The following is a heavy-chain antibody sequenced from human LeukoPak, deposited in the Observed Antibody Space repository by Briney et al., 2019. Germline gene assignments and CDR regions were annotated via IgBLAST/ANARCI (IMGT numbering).Heavy chain of an antibody. CDR3: ARDQTGDPRGAFDN. Sequence: PGGSLRLSCAASGFPFSTYAMHWVRQAPGKGLEWVAVIWYDGNNKWYADSVKGRFTTSRDDSKNMVYLQMNSLRAEDTAVYYCARDQTGDPRGAFDNWGQGTLVTVSS. CDR2: IWYDGNNK. CDR1: GFPFSTYA. V-gene: IGHV3-33*01. J-gene: IGHJ4*02. D-gene: IGHD7-27*01.